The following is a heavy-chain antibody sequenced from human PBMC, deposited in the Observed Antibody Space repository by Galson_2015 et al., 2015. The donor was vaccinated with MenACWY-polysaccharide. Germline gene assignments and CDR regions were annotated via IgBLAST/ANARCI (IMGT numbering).Heavy chain of an antibody. CDR1: GFSFSANG. Sequence: SLRLSCAASGFSFSANGMSWVRQAPGRGLEWVSGSGSGGGLYYADSVKGRFTVSRDNSKNTLYLQMSNLRAEDTAVYYCAKVGPRSSWTMGIDYWGQGTLVTVSS. V-gene: IGHV3-23*01. J-gene: IGHJ4*02. CDR2: SGSGGGL. D-gene: IGHD6-13*01. CDR3: AKVGPRSSWTMGIDY.